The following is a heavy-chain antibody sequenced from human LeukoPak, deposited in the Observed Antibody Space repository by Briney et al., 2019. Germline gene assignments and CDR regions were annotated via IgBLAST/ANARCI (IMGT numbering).Heavy chain of an antibody. J-gene: IGHJ3*02. CDR3: ARGNRLYTSSWSSLAFDI. D-gene: IGHD6-13*01. V-gene: IGHV1-8*01. Sequence: ASVKVSCKASGYTFTSYDINWVRQATGQGLEWMGWTNPNSGYTGFAQKLQGRVTMTRNTAIDTAYMEMSGLTSEDTAVYYCARGNRLYTSSWSSLAFDIWGQGTMVAVSS. CDR1: GYTFTSYD. CDR2: TNPNSGYT.